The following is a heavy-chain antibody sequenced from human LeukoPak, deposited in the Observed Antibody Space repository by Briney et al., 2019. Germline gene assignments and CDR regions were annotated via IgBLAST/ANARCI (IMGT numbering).Heavy chain of an antibody. CDR2: INPNSGGT. J-gene: IGHJ4*02. V-gene: IGHV1-2*03. D-gene: IGHD4-17*01. CDR1: GYTFTGYY. Sequence: LVASVKVSCKASGYTFTGYYMHWVRQAPGQGLEWMGWINPNSGGTNYAQKFQGRVTMTRDTSISTAYMELSRLRSDDTAVYYCARDMSAGTRVDYWGQGTLVTVSS. CDR3: ARDMSAGTRVDY.